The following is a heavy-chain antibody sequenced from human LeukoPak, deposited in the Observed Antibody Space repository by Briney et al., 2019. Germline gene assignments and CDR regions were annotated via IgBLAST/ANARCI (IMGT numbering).Heavy chain of an antibody. CDR2: INAGNGNT. J-gene: IGHJ5*02. CDR3: ARVGQQLVNWFDP. CDR1: GYTFTSYA. Sequence: ASVKVSCKASGYTFTSYAMHWVRQAPGQRLEWMGWINAGNGNTKYSQKFQGRVTITRDTSASTAYMELSSLRSEDTAVYYCARVGQQLVNWFDPWGQGTLVTVSS. V-gene: IGHV1-3*01. D-gene: IGHD6-13*01.